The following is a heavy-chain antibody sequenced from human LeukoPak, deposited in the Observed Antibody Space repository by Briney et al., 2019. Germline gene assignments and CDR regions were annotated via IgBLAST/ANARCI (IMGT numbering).Heavy chain of an antibody. J-gene: IGHJ3*02. V-gene: IGHV3-30-3*01. CDR3: ARDIYDAFDI. CDR2: ISYDGSNK. CDR1: GFTFSSYW. D-gene: IGHD2-21*01. Sequence: GGSLRLSCAASGFTFSSYWMSWVRQAPGKGLEWVAVISYDGSNKYYADSVKGRFTISRDNSKNTLYLQMNSLRAEDTAVYYCARDIYDAFDIWGQGTMVTVSS.